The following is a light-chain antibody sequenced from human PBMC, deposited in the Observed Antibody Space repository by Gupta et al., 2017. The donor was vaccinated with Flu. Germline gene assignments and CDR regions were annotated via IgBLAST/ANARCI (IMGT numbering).Light chain of an antibody. CDR3: QYDGSSVT. J-gene: IGKJ4*01. CDR1: HIVTRSY. Sequence: PGPLSLSPGETATLSCTASHIVTRSYFGWYQQKPGQAPRLLIYGASSSASSIPERFSGSGAGTDFTLSISRLEPEDFAVYYWQYDGSSVTFGGGTKLEIK. V-gene: IGKV3-20*01. CDR2: GAS.